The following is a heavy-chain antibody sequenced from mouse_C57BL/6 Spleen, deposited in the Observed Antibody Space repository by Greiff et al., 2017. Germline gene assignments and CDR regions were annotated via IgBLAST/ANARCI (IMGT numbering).Heavy chain of an antibody. D-gene: IGHD1-1*01. Sequence: EVKLMESGGDLVKPGGSLKLSCAASGFTFSSYGMSWVRQTPDKRLEWVATISSGGSYTYYPDSVKGRFTISRDNAKNTLYLQMSSLKSEDTAMYYCARHEAGFITTVVAHFDYWGQGTTRTVSS. CDR1: GFTFSSYG. V-gene: IGHV5-6*01. J-gene: IGHJ2*01. CDR3: ARHEAGFITTVVAHFDY. CDR2: ISSGGSYT.